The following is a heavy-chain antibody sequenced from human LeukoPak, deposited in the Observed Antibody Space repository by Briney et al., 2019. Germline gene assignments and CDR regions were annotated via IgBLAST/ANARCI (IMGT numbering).Heavy chain of an antibody. J-gene: IGHJ4*02. CDR3: ARGPRS. CDR1: GYSISSGYY. CDR2: IYQTGST. V-gene: IGHV4-38-2*02. Sequence: PSETLSLTCTVSGYSISSGYYWGWIRQPPGKGLEWIGNIYQTGSTYYNPSLKSRVTISVDTSKNQFSLKLSSVTAAVTAVYYCARGPRSWGQGTLVTVSS.